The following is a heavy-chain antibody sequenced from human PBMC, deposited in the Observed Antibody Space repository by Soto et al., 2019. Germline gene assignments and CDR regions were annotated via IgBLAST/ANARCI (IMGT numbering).Heavy chain of an antibody. J-gene: IGHJ5*02. Sequence: QVQLQESGPGLVKPSETLSLTCTVSGGSVRSGSYYWSWIRQPPGKGLEWIGYIYYSGSTNYNPSLKSRVTISVDTSKNQFSLKLSSVTAADTAVYYCARDHGGRQLNWFDPWGQGTLVTVSS. V-gene: IGHV4-61*01. CDR2: IYYSGST. CDR3: ARDHGGRQLNWFDP. CDR1: GGSVRSGSYY. D-gene: IGHD4-17*01.